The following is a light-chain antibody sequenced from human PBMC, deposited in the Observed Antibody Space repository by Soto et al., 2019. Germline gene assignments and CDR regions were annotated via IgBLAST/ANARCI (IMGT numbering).Light chain of an antibody. V-gene: IGKV1-5*01. Sequence: DIQMTQSPSTLSASVGDRVTITCLASQTIDTWLAWYQQKPGKAPKLLIYGASSLQSGVPSRFSGSRSGTEFTLTITSLQPDDFATYYCQQYKSFSPYTFGQGTKLEIQ. J-gene: IGKJ2*01. CDR3: QQYKSFSPYT. CDR2: GAS. CDR1: QTIDTW.